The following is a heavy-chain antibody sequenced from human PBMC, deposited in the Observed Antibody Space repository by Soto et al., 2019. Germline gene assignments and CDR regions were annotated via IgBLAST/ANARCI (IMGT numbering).Heavy chain of an antibody. J-gene: IGHJ3*02. V-gene: IGHV4-31*03. D-gene: IGHD3-16*02. CDR1: DVSLDSGDYF. CDR2: ISYSGRT. CDR3: GRWTYRYDSRNILYGGFET. Sequence: QVQLQESGPGLVKPSQTLSLTCTVSDVSLDSGDYFWCWVRQLPGKGLEWSGYISYSGRTFYNAIMNSRTSTSEDTTQNVFTRRMTSVIAAGTAVYVCGRWTYRYDSRNILYGGFETCGHGTKVPVSS.